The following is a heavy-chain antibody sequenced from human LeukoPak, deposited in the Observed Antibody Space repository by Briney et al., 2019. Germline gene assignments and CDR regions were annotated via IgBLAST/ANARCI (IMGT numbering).Heavy chain of an antibody. J-gene: IGHJ4*02. V-gene: IGHV4-59*01. CDR1: GGSISSYH. CDR2: IYYSGST. Sequence: SETLSLTCTVSGGSISSYHWSGIRQPPGKGLEWIGYIYYSGSTHYSPSLKSRVTISVDTSKNQFSLRLSSVTAADTAVYYCARDGGGKYYFDYWGQGTLATVSS. CDR3: ARDGGGKYYFDY. D-gene: IGHD3-16*01.